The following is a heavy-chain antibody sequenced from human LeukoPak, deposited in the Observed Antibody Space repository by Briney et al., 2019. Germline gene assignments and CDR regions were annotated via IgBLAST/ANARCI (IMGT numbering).Heavy chain of an antibody. CDR1: GYTFTSYA. D-gene: IGHD4-17*01. CDR2: INAGNGNT. CDR3: ARAFPYDYGSTYYFDY. V-gene: IGHV1-3*01. Sequence: ASVKVSCKASGYTFTSYAMHWVRQAPGQRLEWTGWINAGNGNTKYSQKFQGRVTITRDTSASTAYMELSSLRSEDTAVYYCARAFPYDYGSTYYFDYWGQGTLVTVSS. J-gene: IGHJ4*02.